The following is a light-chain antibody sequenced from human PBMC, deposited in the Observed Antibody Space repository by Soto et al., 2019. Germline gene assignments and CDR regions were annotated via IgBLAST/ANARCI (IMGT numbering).Light chain of an antibody. CDR2: RSN. J-gene: IGLJ3*02. CDR1: RSNIGNNY. CDR3: AAWDDSLSGWV. Sequence: QSVLTQPPSASGTPGQRVTISCSGSRSNIGNNYVHWYQQLPGTAPKLLIYRSNQRPSGVPDRFSGSKSGTSASLVISGLRSEDEADYHCAAWDDSLSGWVFGGGTKLTVL. V-gene: IGLV1-47*01.